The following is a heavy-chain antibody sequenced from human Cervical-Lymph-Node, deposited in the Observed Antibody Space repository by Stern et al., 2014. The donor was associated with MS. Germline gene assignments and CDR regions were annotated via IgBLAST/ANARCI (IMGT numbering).Heavy chain of an antibody. Sequence: VQLVESGGGVVQPGRSLRLSCAASGFTFSSYAMHWVRQAPGKGLEWVAVISYDGSNKYYADSVKGRFTISRDNSKNTLYLQMNSLRAEDTAVYYCARDQVRKVRGVITLRNGMDVWGQGTTVTVSS. CDR3: ARDQVRKVRGVITLRNGMDV. D-gene: IGHD3-10*01. CDR1: GFTFSSYA. V-gene: IGHV3-30*01. CDR2: ISYDGSNK. J-gene: IGHJ6*02.